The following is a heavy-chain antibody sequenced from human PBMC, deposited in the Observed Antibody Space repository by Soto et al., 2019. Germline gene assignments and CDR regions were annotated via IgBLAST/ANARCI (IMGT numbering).Heavy chain of an antibody. CDR2: IYYSGST. V-gene: IGHV4-31*03. CDR1: GGSISSGGYY. CDR3: AREWRDYYFDY. J-gene: IGHJ4*02. Sequence: SETLSLTCTVSGGSISSGGYYWSWIRQHPGKGLEWIGYIYYSGSTYYNPSLKSRVTISVDTSKNQFSLKLGSVTAADTAVYYCAREWRDYYFDYWGQGTLVTVSS.